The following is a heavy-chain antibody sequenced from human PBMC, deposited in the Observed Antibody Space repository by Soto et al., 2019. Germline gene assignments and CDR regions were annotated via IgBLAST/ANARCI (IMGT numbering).Heavy chain of an antibody. CDR2: IYYSGST. Sequence: PSETLSLTCTVSGGSISSSSYYWGWIRQPPGKGLEWMGSIYYSGSTYYNPSLKSRVTISVDTSKNQFSLKLSSVTAADTAVYYCARPKNPYYYDSSGGEYWGQGTLVTVSS. CDR1: GGSISSSSYY. V-gene: IGHV4-39*01. J-gene: IGHJ4*02. CDR3: ARPKNPYYYDSSGGEY. D-gene: IGHD3-22*01.